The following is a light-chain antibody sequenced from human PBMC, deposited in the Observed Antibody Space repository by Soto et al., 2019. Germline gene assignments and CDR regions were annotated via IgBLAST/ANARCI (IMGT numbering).Light chain of an antibody. CDR3: QQYNSYYT. Sequence: FVLTQSPGTVSLSPGERATLSCGASHTVVNDFLAWYQQRPGQAPRLLLYGVSRRATGIPDRFSGSGSGTDFTLTISRLEPDDFATYYCQQYNSYYTFGQGTKLEIK. CDR2: GVS. V-gene: IGKV3-20*01. J-gene: IGKJ2*01. CDR1: HTVVNDF.